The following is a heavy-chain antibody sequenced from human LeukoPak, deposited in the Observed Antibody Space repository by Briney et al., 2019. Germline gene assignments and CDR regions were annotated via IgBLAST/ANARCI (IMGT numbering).Heavy chain of an antibody. V-gene: IGHV1-69*01. CDR3: ARDRDLYSGYDSSPYYFDY. CDR1: GGTFSSYA. D-gene: IGHD5-12*01. CDR2: IIPIFGTA. Sequence: SVKVSCKASGGTFSSYAISWVRQAPGQGLEWMGGIIPIFGTANYAQKFQGRVTITADESTSTAYMQLSSLRSEDTAVYYCARDRDLYSGYDSSPYYFDYWGQGTLVTVSS. J-gene: IGHJ4*02.